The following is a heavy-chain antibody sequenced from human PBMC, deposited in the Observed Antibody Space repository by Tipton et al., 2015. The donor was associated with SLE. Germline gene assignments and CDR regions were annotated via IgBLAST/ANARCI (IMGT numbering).Heavy chain of an antibody. D-gene: IGHD6-6*01. CDR2: LHSGGST. Sequence: TLSLTCTVSGGSISSGSYFWGWIRQSPGKGLEWIGSLHSGGSTYYSPSLQSRVIISTDTSKIHFSLHLNSVTAADTAVYYCSCRLAARRSPLIPFDYWGPGTLVAVSS. CDR3: SCRLAARRSPLIPFDY. J-gene: IGHJ4*02. CDR1: GGSISSGSYF. V-gene: IGHV4-39*01.